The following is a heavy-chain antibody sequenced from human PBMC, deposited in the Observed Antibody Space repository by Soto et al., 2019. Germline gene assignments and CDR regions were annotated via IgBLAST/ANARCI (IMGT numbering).Heavy chain of an antibody. Sequence: QVQLQESGPGLVKPSQTLSLTCTVSGGSISSGGYYWSWIRQHPGKGLEWIGYIYYSGSTYFNPSPNSRVTISVYTSKNLFSLKLSSVTASDTAVYYCVRSVFPWGQGTLVTVSS. CDR1: GGSISSGGYY. J-gene: IGHJ5*02. CDR2: IYYSGST. CDR3: VRSVFP. V-gene: IGHV4-31*03.